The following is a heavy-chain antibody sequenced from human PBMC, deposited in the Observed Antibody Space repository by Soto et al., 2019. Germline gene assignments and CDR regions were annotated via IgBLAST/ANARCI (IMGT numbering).Heavy chain of an antibody. D-gene: IGHD3-22*01. CDR1: GGSISSYY. CDR2: IYTSGST. V-gene: IGHV4-4*07. J-gene: IGHJ4*02. Sequence: SETLSLTCTVSGGSISSYYWSWLRQPAGKGLESIGRIYTSGSTNYNPSLKSRVTMSVATSKNQFSLKLNSVIAADTAVYSCATDLDYYYSSGYSYLGQGTLVTVSS. CDR3: ATDLDYYYSSGYSY.